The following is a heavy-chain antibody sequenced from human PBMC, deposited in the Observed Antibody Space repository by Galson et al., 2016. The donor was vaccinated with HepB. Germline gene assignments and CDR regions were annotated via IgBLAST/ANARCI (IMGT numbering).Heavy chain of an antibody. CDR3: AIGAMGATWRN. CDR2: ISGTGDNP. J-gene: IGHJ4*02. Sequence: SLRLSCAVSGSGFRAYGMSWVRQAPGKGLEWVSDISGTGDNPHYAESVKGRLTMSRDNSKDTVCLEMNNLRVDDTAVYYCAIGAMGATWRNWGQGTLVTVSS. D-gene: IGHD1-26*01. V-gene: IGHV3-23*01. CDR1: GSGFRAYG.